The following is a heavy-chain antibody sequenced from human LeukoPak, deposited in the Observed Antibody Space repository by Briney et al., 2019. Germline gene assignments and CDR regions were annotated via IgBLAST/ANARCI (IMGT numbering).Heavy chain of an antibody. CDR3: ARGQYCSSTSCYVFGAFDI. V-gene: IGHV3-30*04. CDR2: ISYDGSNK. D-gene: IGHD2-2*01. J-gene: IGHJ3*02. Sequence: GRSLRLSCAASGFTFSSYAMHWVRQAPGKGLEGVAVISYDGSNKYYADSVKGRFTISRDNSKNTLHLQMNTLRAEDTVLYYCARGQYCSSTSCYVFGAFDIWGQGTMVTVSS. CDR1: GFTFSSYA.